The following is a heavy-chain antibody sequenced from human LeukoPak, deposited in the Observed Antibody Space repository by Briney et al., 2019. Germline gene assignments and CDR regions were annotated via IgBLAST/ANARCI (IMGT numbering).Heavy chain of an antibody. CDR3: AKDPYSGSFEYFQH. V-gene: IGHV3-30*18. Sequence: GGSLRLSCAVSGFTFSSYGMHWVRQAPGKGLEWVAVISHDGSKKYYADSVKGRFTISRDNSKNTLYLQMNSLRDEDTAVYYCAKDPYSGSFEYFQHWGQGTLVTVSS. CDR2: ISHDGSKK. D-gene: IGHD1-26*01. J-gene: IGHJ1*01. CDR1: GFTFSSYG.